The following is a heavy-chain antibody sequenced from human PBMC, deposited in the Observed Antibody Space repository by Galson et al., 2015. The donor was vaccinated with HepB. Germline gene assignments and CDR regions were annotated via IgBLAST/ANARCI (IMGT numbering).Heavy chain of an antibody. Sequence: SLRLSCAASGFTFSSFRMHWVRQAPGKGLEWVANINQDGSQKYYVDSVKGRFTISRDNAKKSLYLQLNSLRADDTAVYYCVRAPGGNYSYWGQGILVTVSS. J-gene: IGHJ4*02. CDR1: GFTFSSFR. V-gene: IGHV3-7*01. CDR2: INQDGSQK. D-gene: IGHD1-26*01. CDR3: VRAPGGNYSY.